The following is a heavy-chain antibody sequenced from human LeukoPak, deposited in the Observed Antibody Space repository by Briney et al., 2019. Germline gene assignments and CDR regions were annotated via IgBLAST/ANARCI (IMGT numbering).Heavy chain of an antibody. J-gene: IGHJ3*02. Sequence: GGSLRLSCAASGFSVSSNYLSWVRQAPGKGLEWVSAISGSGGSTYYADSVKGRFTISRDNSKNTLYLQMNSLRAEDTAVYYCAKESGRVGTGAFDIWGQGTMVTVSS. D-gene: IGHD6-13*01. CDR1: GFSVSSNY. CDR3: AKESGRVGTGAFDI. V-gene: IGHV3-23*01. CDR2: ISGSGGST.